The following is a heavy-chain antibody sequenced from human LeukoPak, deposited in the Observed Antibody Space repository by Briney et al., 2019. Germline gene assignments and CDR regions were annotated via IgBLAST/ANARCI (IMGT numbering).Heavy chain of an antibody. D-gene: IGHD7-27*01. Sequence: SETLSLTCTVSGASVTDYYGSWIRHSPGKGLEWISYIHHSGNSDYNPSLRSRVTTSLDTSKNQFSLNLISVTAADTAVYYCTRGHWGLQSWSQGTLVTVSS. J-gene: IGHJ5*02. CDR2: IHHSGNS. CDR1: GASVTDYY. V-gene: IGHV4-59*02. CDR3: TRGHWGLQS.